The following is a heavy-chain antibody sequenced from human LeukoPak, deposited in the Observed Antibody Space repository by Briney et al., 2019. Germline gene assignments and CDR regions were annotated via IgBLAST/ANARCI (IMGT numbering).Heavy chain of an antibody. J-gene: IGHJ6*02. Sequence: GGSLRLSCAASGFTFSSYAMSWVRQAPGKGLEWVSAISGSGGSTYYADSVKGRFTISRDNSKNTLYLQMNSLRAEDTAVYYCAKTPDSSGYYSLDVWGQGTTVTVSS. D-gene: IGHD3-22*01. V-gene: IGHV3-23*01. CDR1: GFTFSSYA. CDR3: AKTPDSSGYYSLDV. CDR2: ISGSGGST.